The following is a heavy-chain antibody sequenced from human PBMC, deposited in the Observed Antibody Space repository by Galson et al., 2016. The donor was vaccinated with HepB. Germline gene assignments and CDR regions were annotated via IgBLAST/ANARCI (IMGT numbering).Heavy chain of an antibody. CDR2: TYYRSKWYN. J-gene: IGHJ4*02. CDR3: AGEGASGYALDY. CDR1: GDSVSSNSAA. Sequence: CAISGDSVSSNSAAWSWIRQSPSRGLEWLGRTYYRSKWYNDYAESVKSRITINPDTSKNQFSLQLHSVTPDDTAFYYCAGEGASGYALDYWGQGTLATVSS. D-gene: IGHD6-25*01. V-gene: IGHV6-1*01.